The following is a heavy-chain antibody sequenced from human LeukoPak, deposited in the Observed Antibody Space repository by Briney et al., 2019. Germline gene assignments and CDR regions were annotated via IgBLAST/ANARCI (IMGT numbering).Heavy chain of an antibody. J-gene: IGHJ4*02. V-gene: IGHV3-30-3*01. CDR3: ARDPSSGDPKYYFDY. D-gene: IGHD6-19*01. CDR2: ISYDGSNK. Sequence: PGGSLRLSCAASGFTFSSYAMHWVRQAPGKGLEWVAVISYDGSNKYYADSVKGRFTISRDNSKNTLYLQMNRLRAEDTAVYYCARDPSSGDPKYYFDYWGQGTLVTVPS. CDR1: GFTFSSYA.